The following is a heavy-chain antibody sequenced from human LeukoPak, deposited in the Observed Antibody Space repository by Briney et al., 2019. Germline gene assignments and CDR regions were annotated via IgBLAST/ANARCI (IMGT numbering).Heavy chain of an antibody. D-gene: IGHD2-8*01. CDR1: GFTFSSYA. CDR3: ARDPDCTNGVCSAY. CDR2: ISGSGGST. J-gene: IGHJ4*02. Sequence: PGGSLRLSCAASGFTFSSYAMSWVRQAPGKGLEWVSAISGSGGSTYYADSVKGRFTISRDNAKNSLYLQMNSLRAEDTAVYYCARDPDCTNGVCSAYWGQGTLVTVSS. V-gene: IGHV3-23*01.